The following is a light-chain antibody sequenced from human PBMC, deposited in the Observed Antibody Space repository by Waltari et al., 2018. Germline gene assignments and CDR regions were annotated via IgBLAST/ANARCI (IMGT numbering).Light chain of an antibody. Sequence: QSALTQPRSVSGSPGQSVTISCTGISSEVGDFNFVSWYQQHPGEAPKLMFYDVTKRPSGVPDRLAGSKSGNPASRTISGLQAEDEANYYCCSYIGTHPNWVFGGGTKLTVL. CDR3: CSYIGTHPNWV. CDR1: SSEVGDFNF. V-gene: IGLV2-11*01. CDR2: DVT. J-gene: IGLJ3*02.